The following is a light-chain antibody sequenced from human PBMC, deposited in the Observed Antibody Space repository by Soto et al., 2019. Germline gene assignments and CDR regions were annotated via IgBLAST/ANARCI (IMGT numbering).Light chain of an antibody. CDR1: SSDVGKYDY. J-gene: IGLJ2*01. V-gene: IGLV2-8*01. Sequence: QSVLTQPPSASGSPGQSVTISCTGTSSDVGKYDYVSWFQHHPGKAPKLIIYEVSKRPSGVPDRFSGSKSGSTASLTVSGLQTEDEADYYCNSYTGSRSLVVFGGGTQLTVL. CDR3: NSYTGSRSLVV. CDR2: EVS.